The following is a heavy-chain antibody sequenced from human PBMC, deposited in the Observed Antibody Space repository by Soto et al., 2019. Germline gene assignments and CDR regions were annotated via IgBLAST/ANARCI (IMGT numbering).Heavy chain of an antibody. CDR3: ARVSSGSSYRKADYYYYGIDV. CDR1: GDSVSSNTAA. D-gene: IGHD1-26*01. J-gene: IGHJ6*02. V-gene: IGHV6-1*01. CDR2: TYYRSKWYN. Sequence: SQTLSLTCAISGDSVSSNTAAWNWIRQSPSRGLEWLGRTYYRSKWYNDYEVFVKSRITINPDTTKNQFSLQLDSVTPEDTAVYYCARVSSGSSYRKADYYYYGIDVWGQGTTVTVSS.